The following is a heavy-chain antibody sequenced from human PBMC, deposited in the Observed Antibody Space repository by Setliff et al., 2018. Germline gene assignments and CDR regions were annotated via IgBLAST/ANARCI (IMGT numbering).Heavy chain of an antibody. Sequence: PSETLSLTCTVSGASINSHYWSWIRQPPGKGLEWIGSINYSGITYYSPSLKSRVIVSVDTSKNQFSLKLSSVTAADTAVYYCARLPGYCNGGNCYGYYTFDIWGQGTMVTVSS. CDR1: GASINSHY. CDR3: ARLPGYCNGGNCYGYYTFDI. J-gene: IGHJ3*02. D-gene: IGHD2-15*01. V-gene: IGHV4-59*04. CDR2: INYSGIT.